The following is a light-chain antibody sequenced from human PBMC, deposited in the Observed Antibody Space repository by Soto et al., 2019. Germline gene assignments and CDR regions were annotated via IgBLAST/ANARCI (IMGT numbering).Light chain of an antibody. CDR3: NQFTTGLRP. V-gene: IGKV3-15*01. CDR2: GAS. Sequence: IVMTQSPATLSLSPGDRATLSCRASQNVATNMAWYQQKPGQAPRLLIYGASIRATGVPARFSGSGSGTEFTLTIDSLQSEDFAVFYRNQFTTGLRPFGRGPKVDIK. J-gene: IGKJ1*01. CDR1: QNVATN.